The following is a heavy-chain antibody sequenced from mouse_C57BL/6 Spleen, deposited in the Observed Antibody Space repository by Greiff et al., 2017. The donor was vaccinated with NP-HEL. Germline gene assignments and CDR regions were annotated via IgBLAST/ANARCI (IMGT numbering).Heavy chain of an antibody. D-gene: IGHD1-1*01. CDR2: IHPNSGST. Sequence: QVQLQQPGAELVKPGASVKLSCKASGYTFTSYWMHWVKQRPGQGLEWIGMIHPNSGSTNYNEKFKSKATLTVDKSSSTAYMQLSSLTSEDSAVYYCARETRTVYGFDYWGQGTTLTVSS. V-gene: IGHV1-64*01. CDR3: ARETRTVYGFDY. CDR1: GYTFTSYW. J-gene: IGHJ2*01.